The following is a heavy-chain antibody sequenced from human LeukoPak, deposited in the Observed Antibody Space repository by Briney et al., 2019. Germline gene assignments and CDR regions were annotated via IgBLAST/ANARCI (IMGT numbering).Heavy chain of an antibody. D-gene: IGHD3-22*01. Sequence: GGSLRLSCAASGFTFSSYSMNWVRQAPGKGLEWVSSISSSSSYIYYADSVKGRFTISRDNAKNSLYLQMNSLRAEDTAVYYCARDGLYYDSSGLFAFDIWGQGTMVTVSS. CDR2: ISSSSSYI. V-gene: IGHV3-21*04. J-gene: IGHJ3*02. CDR3: ARDGLYYDSSGLFAFDI. CDR1: GFTFSSYS.